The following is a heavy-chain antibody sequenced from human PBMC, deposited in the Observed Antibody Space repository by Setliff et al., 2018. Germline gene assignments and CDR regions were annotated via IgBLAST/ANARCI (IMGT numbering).Heavy chain of an antibody. J-gene: IGHJ6*02. CDR2: ISAYNGNT. Sequence: ASVKVSCKASGYTFTSYGISWVRQAPGQGLEWMGWISAYNGNTNYAQKLQGRVTMTTDTSTSTAYMELRSLRSDDTAVYYCARVSQYSSGWYYYYYYGMDVWGQGTTVTVSS. CDR3: ARVSQYSSGWYYYYYYGMDV. V-gene: IGHV1-18*01. D-gene: IGHD6-19*01. CDR1: GYTFTSYG.